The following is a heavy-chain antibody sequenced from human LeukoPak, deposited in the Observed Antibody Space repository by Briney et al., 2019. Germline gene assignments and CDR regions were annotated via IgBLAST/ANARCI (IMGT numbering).Heavy chain of an antibody. D-gene: IGHD3-10*01. CDR2: TYYRSKWYN. Sequence: SQTLSLTCAISGDSVSSNSAAWNWIRQSPSRGLEWLGRTYYRSKWYNDYAVSVKSQITIIPDTSKNQFSLQLNSVTPEDTAVYYCARARGPNYYSSGRSGDRYYYYGMDVWGQGTTVTVSS. CDR1: GDSVSSNSAA. J-gene: IGHJ6*02. CDR3: ARARGPNYYSSGRSGDRYYYYGMDV. V-gene: IGHV6-1*01.